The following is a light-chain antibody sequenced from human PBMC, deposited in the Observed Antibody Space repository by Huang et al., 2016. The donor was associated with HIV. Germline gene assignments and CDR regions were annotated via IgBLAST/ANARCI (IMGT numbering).Light chain of an antibody. J-gene: IGKJ1*01. Sequence: AIRMTQSPSSLSASTGDRVTITCRASQGISNFLAWYQQKPGKAPKHLIYDASTLQSGVPSRFSGSGSGTDFILTISSLQPEDFATYYCQQYYDYHPKTFGQGTKVEVK. CDR1: QGISNF. CDR2: DAS. CDR3: QQYYDYHPKT. V-gene: IGKV1-8*01.